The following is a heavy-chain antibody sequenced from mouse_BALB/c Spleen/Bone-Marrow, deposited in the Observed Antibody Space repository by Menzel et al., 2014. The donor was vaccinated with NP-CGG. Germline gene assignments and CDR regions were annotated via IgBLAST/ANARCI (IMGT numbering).Heavy chain of an antibody. CDR2: IFPGTVTP. CDR1: GYTFTSYW. CDR3: ARRGYGYLDY. Sequence: VQLQQSGAELVKPGASVKLSCKTSGYTFTSYWIQWVKQRPGQGLGWIGEIFPGTVTPYYNEKFKGKATLTIDTSSSTASMQLSSLTSEDSAVYFCARRGYGYLDYWGQGTTFTVSS. V-gene: IGHV1S132*01. J-gene: IGHJ2*01. D-gene: IGHD2-10*02.